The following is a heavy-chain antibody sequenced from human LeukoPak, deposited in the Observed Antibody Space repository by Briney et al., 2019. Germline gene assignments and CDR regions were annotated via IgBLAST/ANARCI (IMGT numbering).Heavy chain of an antibody. CDR2: IFNSGST. V-gene: IGHV4-61*02. Sequence: SQTLSLTCTVSGGSINNGNHFWTWIRQPAGKGLEWIGRIFNSGSTNYNPSLKSRLTMSIDTSKNQFSLKLSSVTAADTAVYYWARGGALWRWGDYFDYWGQGTLVTVSS. J-gene: IGHJ4*02. D-gene: IGHD3-16*01. CDR3: ARGGALWRWGDYFDY. CDR1: GGSINNGNHF.